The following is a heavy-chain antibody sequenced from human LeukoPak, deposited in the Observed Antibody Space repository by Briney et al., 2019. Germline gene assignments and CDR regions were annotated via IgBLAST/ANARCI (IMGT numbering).Heavy chain of an antibody. V-gene: IGHV3-23*01. Sequence: GGSLRLSCAASGFTFSSYTMSWVRQSPGKGLEWVSSMSGSGGSTYYADSVKGRFTISRDNSKNTLYLQMNSLRAEDTAAYYCARVSSGSYIDYWGQGTLVTVSS. J-gene: IGHJ4*02. CDR1: GFTFSSYT. CDR3: ARVSSGSYIDY. CDR2: MSGSGGST. D-gene: IGHD3-10*01.